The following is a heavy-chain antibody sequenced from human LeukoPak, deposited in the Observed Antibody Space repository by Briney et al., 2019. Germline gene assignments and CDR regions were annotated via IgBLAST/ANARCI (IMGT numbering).Heavy chain of an antibody. Sequence: GGSLRLSCAASGFTFENYGMSWVRQVPGKGLEWVSGINWNGVSTGYADSAKGRFTLSRDNAKNSLYLQMNSLRAEDTAVYYCASKNYSPWGQGTLVTVSS. D-gene: IGHD3-10*01. CDR3: ASKNYSP. V-gene: IGHV3-20*04. CDR1: GFTFENYG. J-gene: IGHJ5*02. CDR2: INWNGVST.